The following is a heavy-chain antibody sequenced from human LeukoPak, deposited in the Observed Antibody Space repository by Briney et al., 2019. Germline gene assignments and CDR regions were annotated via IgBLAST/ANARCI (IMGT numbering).Heavy chain of an antibody. J-gene: IGHJ6*04. D-gene: IGHD3-10*02. CDR1: GFTFSTYS. V-gene: IGHV3-21*01. CDR2: ISSSSSYI. Sequence: GGSLRLSCAASGFTFSTYSMNWVRQAPGKGLEWVSSISSSSSYIYYANSVKGRFTISRDNARKSLFLQMNSLRAEDTAVYYCAELGITMIGGVWGKGTTVTISS. CDR3: AELGITMIGGV.